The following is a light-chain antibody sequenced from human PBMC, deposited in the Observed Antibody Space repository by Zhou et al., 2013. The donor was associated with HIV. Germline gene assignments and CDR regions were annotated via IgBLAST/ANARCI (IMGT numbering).Light chain of an antibody. Sequence: IVMTQSPATLSASPGEGVTLSCRASQNILSNVAWYQQTPGQAPRLLIYGASTRANGIPARFSGSGSGTEFTLTISSLQSEDFAVYYCQQFHTRPTFGGGTKVDIK. CDR1: QNILSN. J-gene: IGKJ4*01. CDR2: GAS. CDR3: QQFHTRPT. V-gene: IGKV3-15*01.